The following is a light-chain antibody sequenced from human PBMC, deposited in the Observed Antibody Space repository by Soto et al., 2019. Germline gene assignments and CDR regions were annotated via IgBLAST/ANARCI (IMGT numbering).Light chain of an antibody. V-gene: IGKV2-40*01. CDR1: QSLLDSDDGSTY. CDR2: TVS. CDR3: MHRLEFPLT. Sequence: DIVMTQIPLSLPVTPGEPASISCRSSQSLLDSDDGSTYLDWYLQKPGQSPQLLIYTVSFRASGVPDRFSGSGSGTDFTLKISRVEAEDVGVYYCMHRLEFPLTFGGGTRLEIK. J-gene: IGKJ4*01.